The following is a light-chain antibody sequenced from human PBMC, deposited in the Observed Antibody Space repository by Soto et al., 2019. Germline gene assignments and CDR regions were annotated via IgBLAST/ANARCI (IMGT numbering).Light chain of an antibody. CDR3: QQRSTWPT. J-gene: IGKJ5*01. V-gene: IGKV3-11*01. Sequence: PGKRATLYCRASESVDFHLAWYQQKPGQAPRLLIYDAFVRATGTPARFSGSGSGTAFTLTISSLEPEDFALYYCQQRSTWPTFGQGTRLEIK. CDR1: ESVDFH. CDR2: DAF.